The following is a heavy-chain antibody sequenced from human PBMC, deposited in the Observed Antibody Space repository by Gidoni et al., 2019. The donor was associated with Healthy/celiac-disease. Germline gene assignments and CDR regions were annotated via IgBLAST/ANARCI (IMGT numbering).Heavy chain of an antibody. V-gene: IGHV3-33*01. D-gene: IGHD2-2*01. CDR3: ARGAGQLLGSYPYYYYGMDV. Sequence: QVQLVESGGGVVQPGRSLRLSCAASGFTFSSYGMHWVRQAPGKGLGWVAVIWYDGSNKYYADSVKGRFTISRDNSKNTLYLQMNSLRAEDTAVYYCARGAGQLLGSYPYYYYGMDVWGQGTTVTVSS. CDR2: IWYDGSNK. CDR1: GFTFSSYG. J-gene: IGHJ6*02.